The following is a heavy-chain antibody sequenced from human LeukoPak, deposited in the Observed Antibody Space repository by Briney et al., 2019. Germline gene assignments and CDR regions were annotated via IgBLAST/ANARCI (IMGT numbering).Heavy chain of an antibody. Sequence: SETLSLTCTVSGGSISSYYWSWIRQPPGKGLEWIGYIYYSGSTNYNPSLKSRVTISVDTSKNQFSLKLSSVTAADTAVYYCARSGGTYYYDSSGYYPRYNDWSFDLWGRGTLVTVSS. J-gene: IGHJ2*01. D-gene: IGHD3-22*01. CDR3: ARSGGTYYYDSSGYYPRYNDWSFDL. CDR1: GGSISSYY. V-gene: IGHV4-59*01. CDR2: IYYSGST.